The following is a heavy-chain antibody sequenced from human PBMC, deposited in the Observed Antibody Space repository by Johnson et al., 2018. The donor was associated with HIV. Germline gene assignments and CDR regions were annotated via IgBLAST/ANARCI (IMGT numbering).Heavy chain of an antibody. V-gene: IGHV3-30*02. CDR1: GFTFSIYG. Sequence: VQLVESGGGVVQPGGSLRLSCAGSGFTFSIYGIHWVRPAPDKGLEWVAFIHYAGSNKYSADSVKGRFPISRDNSETTVYVQMNSLRTEDTGMYYCAKIITGTTYDALDLWGQGTMVTVSS. CDR2: IHYAGSNK. CDR3: AKIITGTTYDALDL. D-gene: IGHD1-20*01. J-gene: IGHJ3*01.